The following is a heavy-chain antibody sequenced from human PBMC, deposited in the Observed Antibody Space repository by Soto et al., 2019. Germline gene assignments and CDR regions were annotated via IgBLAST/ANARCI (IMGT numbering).Heavy chain of an antibody. D-gene: IGHD3-16*01. CDR2: IYYSGST. CDR3: ARVADGNPLGDFDY. CDR1: GGSISSGGYY. V-gene: IGHV4-31*03. Sequence: QVQLQESGPGLVKPSQTLSLTCTVSGGSISSGGYYWSWIRQHPGKGLEWIGYIYYSGSTYYDPSLKSRVTISVDTSKNQFSLKLSSVTAAYTAVYYCARVADGNPLGDFDYWGQGTLVTVSS. J-gene: IGHJ4*02.